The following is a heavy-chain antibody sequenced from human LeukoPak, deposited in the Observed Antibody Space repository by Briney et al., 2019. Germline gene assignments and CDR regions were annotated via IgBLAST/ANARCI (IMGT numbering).Heavy chain of an antibody. V-gene: IGHV4-34*01. D-gene: IGHD6-13*01. Sequence: SETLSLTCAVYGGSFSGYYWSWIRQPPGKGLEWIGEINHSGSTNYNPSLKSRVTISVDTSKNQFSLRLSSVTAADTAVYYCARNIAAAVGYWGQGTLVTVSS. CDR1: GGSFSGYY. CDR3: ARNIAAAVGY. CDR2: INHSGST. J-gene: IGHJ4*02.